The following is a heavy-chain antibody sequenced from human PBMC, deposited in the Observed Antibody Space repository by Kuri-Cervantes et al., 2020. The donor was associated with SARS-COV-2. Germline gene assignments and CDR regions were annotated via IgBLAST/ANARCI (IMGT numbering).Heavy chain of an antibody. CDR2: ISYDGSNK. CDR3: AKVKSPFWSDYSHYYMDV. J-gene: IGHJ6*03. Sequence: GESLKISCAASGFTFDNFAMHWVRQAPGKGLEWVAVISYDGSNKNYADSVKGRFTVSRDNSNNTLYLQMNSLRAEDTAVYYCAKVKSPFWSDYSHYYMDVWGKGTTVTVSS. V-gene: IGHV3-30-3*01. D-gene: IGHD3-3*01. CDR1: GFTFDNFA.